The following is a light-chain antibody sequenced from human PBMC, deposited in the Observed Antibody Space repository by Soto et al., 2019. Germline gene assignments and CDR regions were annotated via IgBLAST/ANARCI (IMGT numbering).Light chain of an antibody. J-gene: IGLJ2*01. V-gene: IGLV2-14*01. CDR2: EVS. Sequence: QSVLTQPASVSGSPGQSITISCTGCSSDVGAYNYVSWYQQHPGKAPKLMIFEVSDRPSGVSNRFSGSKSGNTASLTISGLQAEDAADYYCSSYTSSNTLVFGGGTKLTVL. CDR3: SSYTSSNTLV. CDR1: SSDVGAYNY.